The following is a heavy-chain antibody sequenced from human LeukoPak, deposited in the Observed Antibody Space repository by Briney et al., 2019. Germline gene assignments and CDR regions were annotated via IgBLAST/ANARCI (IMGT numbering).Heavy chain of an antibody. Sequence: GGSLRLSCAASGFTFSSYSMNWVRQAPRKGLEWVSSISSSSSYIYYADSVKGRFTISRDNAKNSLYLQMNSLRAEDTAVYYCARDYTDDGFDYWGQGTLVTVSS. CDR3: ARDYTDDGFDY. CDR2: ISSSSSYI. CDR1: GFTFSSYS. V-gene: IGHV3-21*01. J-gene: IGHJ4*02. D-gene: IGHD3-16*01.